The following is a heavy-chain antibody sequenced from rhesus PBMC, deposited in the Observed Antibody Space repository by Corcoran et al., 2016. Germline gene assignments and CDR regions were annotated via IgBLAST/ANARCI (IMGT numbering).Heavy chain of an antibody. CDR3: TRKGIFDY. CDR1: GASISSYW. J-gene: IGHJ4*01. CDR2: INGDAGST. V-gene: IGHV4-80*01. Sequence: QVQLQELGPGLVNPSETLSLTCAVSGASISSYWWTWIRQSPGKGLEWIGEINGDAGSTYYKSSLKGRITISKDASRNEFYLKLTSLTVADTAVYYCTRKGIFDYWGQGVLVTVSS.